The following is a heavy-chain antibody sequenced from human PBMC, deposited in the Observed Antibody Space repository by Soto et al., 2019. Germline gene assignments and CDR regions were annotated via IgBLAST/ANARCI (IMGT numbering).Heavy chain of an antibody. CDR2: IWYDGSNK. CDR1: GFTFSSYG. V-gene: IGHV3-33*01. J-gene: IGHJ6*02. Sequence: GGSLRLSCAASGFTFSSYGMHWVRQAPGKGLEWVAVIWYDGSNKYYADSVKGRFTISRDNSKNTLYLQMNSLRAADTAVYYCARDHPGETRDFWSGIKISLYYYYGMDVWGQGTTVTVSS. CDR3: ARDHPGETRDFWSGIKISLYYYYGMDV. D-gene: IGHD3-3*01.